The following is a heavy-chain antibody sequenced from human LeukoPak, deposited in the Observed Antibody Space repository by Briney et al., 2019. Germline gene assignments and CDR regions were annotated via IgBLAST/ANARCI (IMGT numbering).Heavy chain of an antibody. Sequence: TLSLTCTVSGGSISSGGYFWSWIRQHPGKGLEWIGYISNSGSTSYNPSLKSRVTLSVDTSKNQFSLKLSSVTAADTAVYYCARVQLRYFDWSPFDYWGQGTLVTVSS. CDR3: ARVQLRYFDWSPFDY. D-gene: IGHD3-9*01. CDR1: GGSISSGGYF. CDR2: ISNSGST. V-gene: IGHV4-31*03. J-gene: IGHJ4*02.